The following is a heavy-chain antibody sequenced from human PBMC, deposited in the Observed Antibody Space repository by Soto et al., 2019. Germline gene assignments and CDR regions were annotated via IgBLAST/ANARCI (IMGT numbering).Heavy chain of an antibody. Sequence: QGQLVESGGGVVQPGKSLRLSCAASGFVFSDYAMHWVRQAPGKGLEWVAFISYDESNTYYVDSVKGPFTISRDNSKNTLYLQMNSLRAEDTAVYYCAGPGRDFWSGRHYFDYWCQGTLVTVSS. CDR2: ISYDESNT. D-gene: IGHD3-3*01. V-gene: IGHV3-30*03. J-gene: IGHJ4*02. CDR3: AGPGRDFWSGRHYFDY. CDR1: GFVFSDYA.